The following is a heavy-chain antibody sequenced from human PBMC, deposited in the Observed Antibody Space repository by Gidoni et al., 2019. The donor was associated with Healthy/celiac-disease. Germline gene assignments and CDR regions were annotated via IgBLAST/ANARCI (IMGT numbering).Heavy chain of an antibody. V-gene: IGHV3-9*01. CDR3: AKDLYEAVGTWDDAFDI. J-gene: IGHJ3*02. D-gene: IGHD6-19*01. CDR1: GFTFDDYA. CDR2: ISWNSGSI. Sequence: EVQLVESGGGLVQPGRSLRLSCAASGFTFDDYAMHWVRQAPGKGLEWVSGISWNSGSIGYADSVKGRFTISRDNAKNSLYLQMNSLRAEDTALYYCAKDLYEAVGTWDDAFDIWGQGTMVTVSS.